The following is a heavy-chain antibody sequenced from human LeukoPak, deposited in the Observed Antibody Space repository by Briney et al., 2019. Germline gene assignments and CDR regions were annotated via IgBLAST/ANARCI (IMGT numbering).Heavy chain of an antibody. V-gene: IGHV3-30*03. J-gene: IGHJ4*02. CDR2: ISDDGSNK. CDR1: GFTFSSYG. CDR3: AIGDSGSHHSPFEY. D-gene: IGHD1-26*01. Sequence: GGSLRLSCAASGFTFSSYGTHWVRQAPGKGLEWVAVISDDGSNKYYADSVKGRFTISRDNSKNTLYLEMNSLRAEDTAVYHCAIGDSGSHHSPFEYWGQGTLVTVSS.